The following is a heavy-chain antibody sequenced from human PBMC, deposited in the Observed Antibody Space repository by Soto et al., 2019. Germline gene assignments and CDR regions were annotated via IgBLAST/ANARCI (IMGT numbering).Heavy chain of an antibody. D-gene: IGHD6-19*01. CDR3: GGLSVAGFFRPIDY. V-gene: IGHV1-3*01. J-gene: IGHJ4*02. CDR2: INAGNGNT. Sequence: QVQLVQSGAEVKKPGASVKVSCKASGYTFTSYAMHWVRQAPGQRLEWMGWINAGNGNTKYSQKFQGRVTITRDKSASTAYMELRSLRSEDTAVYYCGGLSVAGFFRPIDYWGQGTLVTVSS. CDR1: GYTFTSYA.